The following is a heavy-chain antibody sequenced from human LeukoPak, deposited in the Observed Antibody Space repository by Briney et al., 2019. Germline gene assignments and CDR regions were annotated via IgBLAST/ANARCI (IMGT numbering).Heavy chain of an antibody. CDR3: AREYGSGSYGVSIIDYYYGMDV. D-gene: IGHD3-10*01. Sequence: ASVKVSCKASGGTFSSHAISWVRQAPGQGLEWMGRIIPILGIANYAQKFQGRVTITADKSTSTAYMELSSLRSEDTAVYYCAREYGSGSYGVSIIDYYYGMDVWGQGTTVTVSS. V-gene: IGHV1-69*04. CDR1: GGTFSSHA. J-gene: IGHJ6*02. CDR2: IIPILGIA.